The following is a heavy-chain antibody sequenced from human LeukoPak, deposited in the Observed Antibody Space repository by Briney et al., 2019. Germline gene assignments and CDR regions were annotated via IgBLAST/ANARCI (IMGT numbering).Heavy chain of an antibody. CDR1: GYTFTGYY. J-gene: IGHJ3*02. CDR3: ARDFTIRDAFDI. CDR2: INPNSGGT. V-gene: IGHV1-2*02. Sequence: SVKVSCKASGYTFTGYYMHWVRQAPGQGLEWMGWINPNSGGTNYAQKFQGRVTMTRDTSISTAYMELSRLRSDDTAVYYCARDFTIRDAFDIWGQGTMVTVSS. D-gene: IGHD5-12*01.